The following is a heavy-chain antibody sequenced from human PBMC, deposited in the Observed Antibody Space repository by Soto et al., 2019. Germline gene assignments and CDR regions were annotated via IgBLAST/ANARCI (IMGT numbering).Heavy chain of an antibody. V-gene: IGHV1-3*01. CDR1: GYTFTSYA. CDR3: ARDTIFGVVDATPGAFDI. CDR2: INAGNGNT. J-gene: IGHJ3*02. D-gene: IGHD3-3*01. Sequence: GASVKVSCKASGYTFTSYAMHWVRQAPGQRLEWMGWINAGNGNTKYSQKFQGRVTITRDTSASTAYMELSSLRSEDTAVYYCARDTIFGVVDATPGAFDIWGQGTMVTISS.